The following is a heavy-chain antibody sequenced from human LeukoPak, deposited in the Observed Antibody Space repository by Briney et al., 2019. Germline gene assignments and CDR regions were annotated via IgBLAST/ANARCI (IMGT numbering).Heavy chain of an antibody. D-gene: IGHD1-7*01. Sequence: SVKVSCKASGGTFSSYTISWVRQAPGQGLEWMGRIIPVLGIANYAQKFQGRVTITADKSTSTAYMELSSLRSEDTAVYYCARDQGSGTTFDYWGQGTLVTVSS. V-gene: IGHV1-69*04. CDR3: ARDQGSGTTFDY. J-gene: IGHJ4*02. CDR1: GGTFSSYT. CDR2: IIPVLGIA.